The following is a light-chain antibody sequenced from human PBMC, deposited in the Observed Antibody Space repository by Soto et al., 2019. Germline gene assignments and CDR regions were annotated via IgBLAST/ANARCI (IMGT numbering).Light chain of an antibody. CDR3: SSYTSDSTYV. Sequence: QSALTQPPSASGSPGQSVAISCTGTSSDVGGYNYVSWYQQHPGKAPKLVIYEVSDRPSGVSSRFSGSKSGNTASLTISGLQAEDEADYYCSSYTSDSTYVFGTGTKLTVL. CDR1: SSDVGGYNY. J-gene: IGLJ1*01. V-gene: IGLV2-14*01. CDR2: EVS.